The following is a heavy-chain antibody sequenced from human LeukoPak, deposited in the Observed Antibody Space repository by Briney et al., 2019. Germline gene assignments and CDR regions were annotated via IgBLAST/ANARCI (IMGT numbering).Heavy chain of an antibody. D-gene: IGHD3-3*01. CDR2: IYYSGST. Sequence: SETLSLTCTVSGGSISSYYWSWIRQPPGKGLEWIGYIYYSGSTNYNPSLKSRVTISVDTSKNQFSLKLSSVTAADTAVYYCASVLESRVAFDIWGQGTLVTVSS. CDR3: ASVLESRVAFDI. CDR1: GGSISSYY. J-gene: IGHJ3*02. V-gene: IGHV4-59*12.